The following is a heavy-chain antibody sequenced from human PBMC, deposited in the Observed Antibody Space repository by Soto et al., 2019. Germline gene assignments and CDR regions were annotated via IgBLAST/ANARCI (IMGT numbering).Heavy chain of an antibody. CDR1: GGSFSGYY. D-gene: IGHD4-17*01. CDR3: ARADYGDAIYYFDY. Sequence: LSLTCAVYGGSFSGYYWSWIRQPPGKGLEWIGEINHSGSTNYNPSLKSRVTISVDTSKNQFSLKLSSVTAADTAVYYCARADYGDAIYYFDYWGQGTLVTVSS. J-gene: IGHJ4*02. CDR2: INHSGST. V-gene: IGHV4-34*01.